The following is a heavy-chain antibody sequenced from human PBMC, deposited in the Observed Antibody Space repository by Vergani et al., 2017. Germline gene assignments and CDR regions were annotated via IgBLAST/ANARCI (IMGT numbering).Heavy chain of an antibody. Sequence: EVQLVESGGGLVQPGGSLRLSCAASGFTFSSYWMSWVRQAPGKGLEWVANIKQDGSEKYYVDSVKGRFTISRDNAKNSLYLQMNSLRAEDTAVYYCARDKAYCGGDCWVADYYYYYGMDAWGQGTTVTVSS. J-gene: IGHJ6*02. V-gene: IGHV3-7*03. CDR2: IKQDGSEK. CDR1: GFTFSSYW. CDR3: ARDKAYCGGDCWVADYYYYYGMDA. D-gene: IGHD2-21*02.